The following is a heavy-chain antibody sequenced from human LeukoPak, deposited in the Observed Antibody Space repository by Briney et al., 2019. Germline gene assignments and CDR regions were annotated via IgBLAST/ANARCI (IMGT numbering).Heavy chain of an antibody. CDR3: ARGPNSNWSGLDF. D-gene: IGHD6-6*01. CDR2: ISPTGSTT. Sequence: HPGGSLRLSYTASGFSFSGHWMHWARQLPGKGLVWVSRISPTGSTTSYADSVKGRFTVSRDNAKNTLYLQVNNLRAEDTAVYYCARGPNSNWSGLDFWGQGTLLTVSS. V-gene: IGHV3-74*01. CDR1: GFSFSGHW. J-gene: IGHJ4*02.